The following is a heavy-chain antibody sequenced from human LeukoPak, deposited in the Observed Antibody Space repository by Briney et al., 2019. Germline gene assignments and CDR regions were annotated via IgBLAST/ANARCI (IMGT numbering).Heavy chain of an antibody. D-gene: IGHD4-17*01. CDR2: IYYSGST. CDR1: GGSISSSSYY. J-gene: IGHJ3*02. Sequence: SGTLSLTCTVSGGSISSSSYYWGWIRQPPGKGLEWIGSIYYSGSTYYNPSLKSRVTISVDTSKNQFSLKLSSVTAADTAVYYCARRDYYGDYGAFDIWGQGTMVTVSS. V-gene: IGHV4-39*01. CDR3: ARRDYYGDYGAFDI.